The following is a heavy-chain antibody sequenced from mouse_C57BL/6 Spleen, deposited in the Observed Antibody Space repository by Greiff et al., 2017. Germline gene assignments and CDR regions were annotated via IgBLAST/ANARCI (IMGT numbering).Heavy chain of an antibody. CDR1: GYTFTNYW. CDR3: ARGGYSNYFDY. J-gene: IGHJ2*01. Sequence: VQLQESGAELVRSGTSVKMSCKASGYTFTNYWIGWAKQRPGHGLEWIGDIYPGGGYPNYNEKFKGKATLTADKSSSTAYMQFSSLTSEDSAIYYCARGGYSNYFDYWGQGTTLTVSS. D-gene: IGHD2-5*01. V-gene: IGHV1-63*01. CDR2: IYPGGGYP.